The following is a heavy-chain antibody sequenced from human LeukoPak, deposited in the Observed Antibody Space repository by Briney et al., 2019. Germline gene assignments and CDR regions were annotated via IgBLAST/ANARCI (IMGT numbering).Heavy chain of an antibody. Sequence: ASVKVSCKASGGTFSNYAISWVRQAPGQGLEWMGGIITNYGTTNYAQKYQGRVTTTADESTTTVYMELSSLRSEDTAVYYCARPRTYYDFWRGYPPFDYWGQGTLVTVSS. D-gene: IGHD3-3*01. V-gene: IGHV1-69*13. CDR2: IITNYGTT. CDR1: GGTFSNYA. CDR3: ARPRTYYDFWRGYPPFDY. J-gene: IGHJ4*02.